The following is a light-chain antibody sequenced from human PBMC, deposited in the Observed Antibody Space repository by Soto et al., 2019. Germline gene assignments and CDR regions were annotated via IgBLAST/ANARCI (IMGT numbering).Light chain of an antibody. Sequence: QSVLTQPRSVSGSPGQSVTISCTGTSSDVGNYNYVSWYQQHPGKAPKLIIYDVSKRPSGVHDRFSGSKSGNTASLTISGLRADDEADYYCCSYAGSFSYVFGNGTKATVL. CDR3: CSYAGSFSYV. CDR1: SSDVGNYNY. CDR2: DVS. J-gene: IGLJ1*01. V-gene: IGLV2-11*01.